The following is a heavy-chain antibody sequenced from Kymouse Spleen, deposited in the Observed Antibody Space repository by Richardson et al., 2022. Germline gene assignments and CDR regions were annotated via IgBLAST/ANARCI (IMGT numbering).Heavy chain of an antibody. Sequence: QVQLQQWGAGLLKPSETLSLTCAVYGGSFSGYYWSWIRQPPGKGLEWIGEINHSGSTNYNPSLKSRVTISVDTSKNQFSLKLSSVTAADTAVYYCARGGGYYYGSGSLNWFDPWGQGTLVTVSS. D-gene: IGHD3-10*01. CDR2: INHSGST. CDR1: GGSFSGYY. J-gene: IGHJ5*02. CDR3: ARGGGYYYGSGSLNWFDP. V-gene: IGHV4-34*01.